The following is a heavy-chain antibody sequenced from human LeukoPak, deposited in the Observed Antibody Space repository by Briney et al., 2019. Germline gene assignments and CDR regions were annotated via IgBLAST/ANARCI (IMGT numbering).Heavy chain of an antibody. CDR1: GFTFSAYS. V-gene: IGHV3-48*02. D-gene: IGHD3-10*01. CDR2: ISSSSKTI. Sequence: GGSLRLSCAASGFTFSAYSMNWVRQAPGKGLEWVSYISSSSKTIYYADSVKGRFTISRDNAKKSLDLQMNSLRDEDTAVYYCARDHRSGSGSGTQANDYWGQGTLVTVSS. CDR3: ARDHRSGSGSGTQANDY. J-gene: IGHJ4*02.